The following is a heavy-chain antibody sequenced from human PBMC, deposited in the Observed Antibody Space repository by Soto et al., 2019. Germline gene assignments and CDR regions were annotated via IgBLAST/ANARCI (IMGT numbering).Heavy chain of an antibody. D-gene: IGHD3-22*01. CDR2: IYYSGST. CDR3: AREYYYDSSGYNWFDP. Sequence: SETLSLTCTVSGGSISSGDYYWSWIRQPPGKGLEWIGYIYYSGSTYYNPSLKSRVTISVDTSKNQFSLKLSSVTAADTAVYYCAREYYYDSSGYNWFDPWGQGTLVTVSS. V-gene: IGHV4-30-4*01. J-gene: IGHJ5*02. CDR1: GGSISSGDYY.